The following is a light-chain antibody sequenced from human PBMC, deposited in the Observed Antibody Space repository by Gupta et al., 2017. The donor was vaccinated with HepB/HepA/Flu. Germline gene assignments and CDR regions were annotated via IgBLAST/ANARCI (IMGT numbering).Light chain of an antibody. Sequence: QSVLTQPPSVSGAPGQSVTISCTGSSSNIGAGYDVHWYQQLPGTAPNILIYGNRNRPSGVNARGFCSSTGNNASPPIIGLQSEEEEDYYCSSYDTGLSSLVFGGGTKLTVL. CDR2: GNR. CDR1: SSNIGAGYD. CDR3: SSYDTGLSSLV. J-gene: IGLJ2*01. V-gene: IGLV1-40*01.